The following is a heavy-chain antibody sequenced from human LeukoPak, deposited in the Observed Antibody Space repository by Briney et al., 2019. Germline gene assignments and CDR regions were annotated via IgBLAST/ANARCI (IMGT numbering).Heavy chain of an antibody. D-gene: IGHD3-3*01. V-gene: IGHV3-7*05. Sequence: GGSLRLSCAASGFTFSDYYMSWIRQAPGKGLEWVANIKQDGSEKYYVDSVKGRFTISRDNAKNSLYLQMNSLRAEDTAVYYCARLEPSGTIFGVVTGYGMDVWGQGTMVTVSS. CDR3: ARLEPSGTIFGVVTGYGMDV. CDR2: IKQDGSEK. J-gene: IGHJ6*02. CDR1: GFTFSDYY.